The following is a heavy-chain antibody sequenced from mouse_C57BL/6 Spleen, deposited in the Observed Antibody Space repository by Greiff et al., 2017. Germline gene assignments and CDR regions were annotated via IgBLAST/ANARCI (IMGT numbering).Heavy chain of an antibody. J-gene: IGHJ3*01. CDR1: GYSFTGYY. CDR2: INPSTGGT. V-gene: IGHV1-43*01. Sequence: EVQLQQSGPELVKPGASVKISCKASGYSFTGYYMHWVKQSSERSLEWIGEINPSTGGTSSNQKFKGKATLTVDKSSSTAYMQLKSLTSEDSAVYYCARGDSNFAWFAYWGQGTLVTVSA. D-gene: IGHD2-5*01. CDR3: ARGDSNFAWFAY.